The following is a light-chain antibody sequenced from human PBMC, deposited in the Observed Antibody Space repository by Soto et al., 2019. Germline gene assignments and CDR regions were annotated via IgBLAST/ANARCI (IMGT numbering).Light chain of an antibody. V-gene: IGLV2-14*01. CDR2: EVR. J-gene: IGLJ1*01. Sequence: QSALTQPASVSGSPGQSITISCTGTSSDIGHYNYVSWYQQHPGKVPKLIISEVRNRPSGVSDRFSGSKSGNSASLTISGLQTEDEADYHCSSYKTTSNQVFGSGTKVTVL. CDR1: SSDIGHYNY. CDR3: SSYKTTSNQV.